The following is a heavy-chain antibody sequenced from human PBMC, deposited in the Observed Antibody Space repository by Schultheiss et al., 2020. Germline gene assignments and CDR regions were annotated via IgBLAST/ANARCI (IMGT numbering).Heavy chain of an antibody. CDR1: GGSISSGGYY. CDR3: ARGYSQFPNYYYYYMDV. D-gene: IGHD2-15*01. CDR2: IYYSGST. J-gene: IGHJ6*03. Sequence: SETLSLTCTVSGGSISSGGYYWSWIRQHPGKGLEWIGYIYYSGSTYYNPSLKSRVTISVDTSKNQFSLKLSSVTAADTAVYYCARGYSQFPNYYYYYMDVWGKGTTVTVAS. V-gene: IGHV4-31*03.